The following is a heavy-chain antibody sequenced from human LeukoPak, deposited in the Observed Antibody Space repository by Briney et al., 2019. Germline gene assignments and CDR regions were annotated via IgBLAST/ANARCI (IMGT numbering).Heavy chain of an antibody. J-gene: IGHJ4*02. V-gene: IGHV3-21*01. CDR1: AFTFSSYA. D-gene: IGHD5-18*01. CDR2: ISSSSSYI. CDR3: ARDRRHSHSGFDY. Sequence: GGSLRLSCAASAFTFSSYAMSWVRQAPGKGLEWVSSISSSSSYIYYADSVKGRFTISRDNAQNSLYLQMNSLRAEDTAVYYCARDRRHSHSGFDYWGQGTLVTVSS.